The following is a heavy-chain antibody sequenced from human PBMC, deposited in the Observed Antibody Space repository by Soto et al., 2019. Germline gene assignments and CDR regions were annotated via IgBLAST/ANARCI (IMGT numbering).Heavy chain of an antibody. D-gene: IGHD1-26*01. CDR1: GGSISGGDS. J-gene: IGHJ4*02. Sequence: SETLSLTCAVSGGSISGGDSWSWIRQPPGKGLEWIGYIYHNGNTYYNPSLKSRVTLSVDRSKNQFSLELKSVTAADTAVYYCARVKGGSYYVDYWGQGTPVTVS. CDR3: ARVKGGSYYVDY. V-gene: IGHV4-30-2*01. CDR2: IYHNGNT.